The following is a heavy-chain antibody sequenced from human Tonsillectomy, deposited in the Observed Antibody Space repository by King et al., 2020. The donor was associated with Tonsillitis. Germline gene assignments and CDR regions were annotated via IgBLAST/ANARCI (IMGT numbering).Heavy chain of an antibody. CDR1: GYSFTNFW. CDR3: ARRYCSGIRCYGSVDY. CDR2: IYPDNSDT. D-gene: IGHD2-2*01. V-gene: IGHV5-51*01. Sequence: VQLVESGAEVKKPGESLKISCKGSGYSFTNFWIGWVRQMPGKGLEWMGIIYPDNSDTRYSPSFEGQVTISADKSISTAYLQWSSLKASDTAIYYCARRYCSGIRCYGSVDYWGQGTLVIVSA. J-gene: IGHJ4*02.